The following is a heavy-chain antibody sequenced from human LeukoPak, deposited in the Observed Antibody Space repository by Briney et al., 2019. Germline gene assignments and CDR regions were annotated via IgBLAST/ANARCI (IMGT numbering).Heavy chain of an antibody. D-gene: IGHD3-3*01. CDR2: IIPIFGTA. CDR1: GGTFSSYA. CDR3: GGPAAAYDFWSGYPALGDYYYMDV. Sequence: GASVKVSCKASGGTFSSYAISWVRQAPGQGLEWMGGIIPIFGTANYAQKFQGRVTITTDESTSTAYMELSSLRSEDTAVYYCGGPAAAYDFWSGYPALGDYYYMDVWGKGTTVTVSS. V-gene: IGHV1-69*05. J-gene: IGHJ6*03.